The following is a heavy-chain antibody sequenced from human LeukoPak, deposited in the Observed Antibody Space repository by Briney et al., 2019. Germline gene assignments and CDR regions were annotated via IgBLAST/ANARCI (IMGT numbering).Heavy chain of an antibody. V-gene: IGHV3-21*01. CDR2: ISGSSSKK. CDR1: GFTFSSYS. J-gene: IGHJ3*02. D-gene: IGHD2-15*01. CDR3: AREGICSGGTCYDAFDI. Sequence: GGSLRLSCEASGFTFSSYSMNWVRQAPEKGLEWVSSISGSSSKKYYADSLKGRFTISRDNAKNSLYLQMNSLRGEDTAVYYCAREGICSGGTCYDAFDIWGQGTMVTVSS.